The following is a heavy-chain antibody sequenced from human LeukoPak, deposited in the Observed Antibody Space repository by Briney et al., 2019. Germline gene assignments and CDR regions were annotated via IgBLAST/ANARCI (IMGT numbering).Heavy chain of an antibody. CDR3: ARSFSTSSADFDY. D-gene: IGHD2-2*01. J-gene: IGHJ4*02. CDR2: IYYSGST. Sequence: PSETLSLTCTVSGGSISSYYWSWIRQPPGKGLEWIGYIYYSGSTNYNPSLKSRVTISVDTSKNQFSLKLSSVTAADTAVYYCARSFSTSSADFDYWGQGTLVTVSS. V-gene: IGHV4-59*01. CDR1: GGSISSYY.